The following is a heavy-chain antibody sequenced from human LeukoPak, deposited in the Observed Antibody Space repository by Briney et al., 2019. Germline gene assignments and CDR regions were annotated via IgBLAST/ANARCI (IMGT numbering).Heavy chain of an antibody. Sequence: SETLSLTCTVSGGSISSSSYYWGWIRQPPGKGLEWIGSIYYSGSTHYNPSLKSRVTISVDTSKNQFSLKLSSVTAADTAVYYCASGRITMIVVVTISFDYWGQGTLVTVSS. D-gene: IGHD3-22*01. CDR1: GGSISSSSYY. V-gene: IGHV4-39*01. CDR2: IYYSGST. CDR3: ASGRITMIVVVTISFDY. J-gene: IGHJ4*02.